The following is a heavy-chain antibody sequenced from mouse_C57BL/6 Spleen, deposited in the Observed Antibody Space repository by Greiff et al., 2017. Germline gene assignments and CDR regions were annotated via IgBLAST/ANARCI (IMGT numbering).Heavy chain of an antibody. CDR3: ARRDGYYVYAMDY. J-gene: IGHJ4*01. D-gene: IGHD2-3*01. CDR2: ISYDGSN. CDR1: GYSITSGYY. Sequence: DVKLQESGPGLVKPSQSLSLTCSVTGYSITSGYYWNWIRQFPGNKLEWMGYISYDGSNNYNPSLKNRISITRDTSKNQFFLKLNSVTTEDTATYYCARRDGYYVYAMDYWGQGTSVTVSS. V-gene: IGHV3-6*01.